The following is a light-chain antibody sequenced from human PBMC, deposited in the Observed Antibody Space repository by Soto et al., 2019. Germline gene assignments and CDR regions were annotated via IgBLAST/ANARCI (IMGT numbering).Light chain of an antibody. CDR3: IQDYNYPRT. Sequence: AIQMTQSPSSLSASVGDRVTITCRASQGIRSELGWYQQKPGKAPNLLIYTASSLQSGVPSRFSGRGSGTDFTLTISSLQPEDFATYYCIQDYNYPRTFGGWTRVEIK. V-gene: IGKV1-6*01. J-gene: IGKJ4*01. CDR1: QGIRSE. CDR2: TAS.